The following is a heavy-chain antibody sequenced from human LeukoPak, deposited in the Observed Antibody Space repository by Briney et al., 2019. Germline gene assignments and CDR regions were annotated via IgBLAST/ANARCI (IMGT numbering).Heavy chain of an antibody. V-gene: IGHV1-46*01. D-gene: IGHD3-10*01. CDR3: ARGARYYYGSGSYHLNWFDP. J-gene: IGHJ5*02. CDR1: GYTFTNYY. Sequence: ASVKVSCKASGYTFTNYYIHWVRQAPGQGLEWMGIINPSGRSTSYAQKFQGRVTMTRNTSISTAYMELSSLRSEDTAVYYCARGARYYYGSGSYHLNWFDPWGQGTLVTVSS. CDR2: INPSGRST.